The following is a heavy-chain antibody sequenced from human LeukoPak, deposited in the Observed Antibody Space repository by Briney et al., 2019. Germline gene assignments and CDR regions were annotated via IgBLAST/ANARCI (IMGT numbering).Heavy chain of an antibody. D-gene: IGHD3-9*01. V-gene: IGHV1-18*01. J-gene: IGHJ5*02. CDR3: AREPEPYYDILTGYYTPSRWFDP. Sequence: ASVTVSCKASGYTFTSYGISWVRQAPGQGLEWMGWISAYNGNTNYAQKLQGRVTMTTDTSTSTAYMELRSLRSDDTAVYYCAREPEPYYDILTGYYTPSRWFDPWGQGTLVTVSS. CDR1: GYTFTSYG. CDR2: ISAYNGNT.